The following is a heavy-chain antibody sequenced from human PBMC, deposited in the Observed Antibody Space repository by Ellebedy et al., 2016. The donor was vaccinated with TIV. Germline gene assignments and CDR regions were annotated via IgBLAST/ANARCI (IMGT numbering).Heavy chain of an antibody. D-gene: IGHD3-22*01. CDR3: AKGVYDSSLSGLDV. Sequence: GGSLRLXXVASGFTLSTYWMTWVRQAPGKGLEWVANIKQDGSEKYYVDSVKGRFTISRDNSKNTLYLQMNSLRAEDTAVYYCAKGVYDSSLSGLDVWGQGTTVTVSS. CDR2: IKQDGSEK. J-gene: IGHJ6*02. CDR1: GFTLSTYW. V-gene: IGHV3-7*02.